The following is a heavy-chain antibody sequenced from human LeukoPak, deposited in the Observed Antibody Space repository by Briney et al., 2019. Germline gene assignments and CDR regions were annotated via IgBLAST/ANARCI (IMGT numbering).Heavy chain of an antibody. D-gene: IGHD3-22*01. J-gene: IGHJ4*02. Sequence: GWSLRLSFAASGFTFRNYVMHWVGPAPAKGLAWVAFIWYVASNKYYSDSVKGRLTVSMDNSKNTLYLQMNSLRAEDAAVYYCAKDSRMMVVFITGKGTEFDYWGQGALVTVSS. CDR2: IWYVASNK. V-gene: IGHV3-30*02. CDR1: GFTFRNYV. CDR3: AKDSRMMVVFITGKGTEFDY.